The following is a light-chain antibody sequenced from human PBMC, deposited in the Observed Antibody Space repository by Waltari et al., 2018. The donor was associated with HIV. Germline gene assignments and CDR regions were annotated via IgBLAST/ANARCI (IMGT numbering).Light chain of an antibody. CDR3: QSYDSSLKVI. J-gene: IGLJ2*01. CDR1: SSNIGAGYD. V-gene: IGLV1-40*01. Sequence: QSVLTQPPSVPGAPGTRVTISCTGTSSNIGAGYDVHWYQQFPGSVPRLLIYDNTNRPSGVPDRFSGSKSGTSASLAISGLQAEDEADYYCQSYDSSLKVIFGGGTKVTVL. CDR2: DNT.